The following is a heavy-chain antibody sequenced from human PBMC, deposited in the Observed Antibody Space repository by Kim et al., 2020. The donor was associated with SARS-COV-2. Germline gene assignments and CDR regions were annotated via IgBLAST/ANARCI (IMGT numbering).Heavy chain of an antibody. V-gene: IGHV3-30*04. CDR1: GFTFSSFA. CDR3: AKKFRKAGATGDNFDY. D-gene: IGHD1-26*01. Sequence: GGSLRLSCAASGFTFSSFAMHWVRQAPGKGLEWVAVISLDGGNKYYADSVKGRFTISRDNSKNTLYLQMNSLRAEDTAVYYCAKKFRKAGATGDNFDYWGRGALVTVSS. J-gene: IGHJ4*02. CDR2: ISLDGGNK.